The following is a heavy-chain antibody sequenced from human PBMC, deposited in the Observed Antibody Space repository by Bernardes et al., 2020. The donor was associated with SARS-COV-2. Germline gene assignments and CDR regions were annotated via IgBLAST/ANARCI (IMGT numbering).Heavy chain of an antibody. CDR3: ARDSKAVAGNYYYYGLDV. CDR1: GFTFSSYC. J-gene: IGHJ6*02. V-gene: IGHV3-7*05. D-gene: IGHD6-19*01. Sequence: GGSLRLSCAASGFTFSSYCMSWVRQAPGRGLQWVANIKQDGSEKYYVDSVRGRFTISRDNAKNSLYLQMNSLRAEDTAVYYCARDSKAVAGNYYYYGLDVWGQGTTVTASS. CDR2: IKQDGSEK.